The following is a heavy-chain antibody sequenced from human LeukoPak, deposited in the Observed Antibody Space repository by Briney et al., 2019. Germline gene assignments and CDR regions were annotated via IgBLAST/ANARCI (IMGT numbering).Heavy chain of an antibody. CDR2: IIPILGIA. CDR1: GGTFSSYA. Sequence: SSVKVSCKASGGTFSSYAISWVRQAPGQGLEWMGRIIPILGIANYAQKFQGRVTITADKSTSTAYMELSSLRSEDTAVYYCARVLVGTLGGYYYYYGMDVWGQGTTVTVSS. CDR3: ARVLVGTLGGYYYYYGMDV. V-gene: IGHV1-69*04. D-gene: IGHD2-8*02. J-gene: IGHJ6*02.